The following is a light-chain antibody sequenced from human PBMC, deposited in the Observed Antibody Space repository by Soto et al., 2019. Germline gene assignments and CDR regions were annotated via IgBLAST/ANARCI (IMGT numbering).Light chain of an antibody. CDR1: SSDVGGYDY. V-gene: IGLV2-14*01. Sequence: QSVLTQPASVSGSPGQSITISCTGTSSDVGGYDYVSWYQQYPGKAPKLMIYEVSNRPSGVSNRFSGSKSGNTASLTISGLQAEDEADYDCSAYTSSSARVFGGGTKLTVL. J-gene: IGLJ3*02. CDR2: EVS. CDR3: SAYTSSSARV.